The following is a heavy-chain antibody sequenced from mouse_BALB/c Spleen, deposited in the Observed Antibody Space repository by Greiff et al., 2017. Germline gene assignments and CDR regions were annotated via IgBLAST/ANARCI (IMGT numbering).Heavy chain of an antibody. CDR2: IWTGGGT. CDR3: VRDWAGGGYFDV. V-gene: IGHV2-9-2*01. CDR1: GFSLTSYD. J-gene: IGHJ1*01. Sequence: VHLVESGPGLVAPSQSLSITCTVSGFSLTSYDISWIRQPPGKGLEWLGVIWTGGGTNYNSAFMSRLSISKDNSKSQVFLKMNSLQTDDTAIYYCVRDWAGGGYFDVWGAGTTVTVSS. D-gene: IGHD3-3*01.